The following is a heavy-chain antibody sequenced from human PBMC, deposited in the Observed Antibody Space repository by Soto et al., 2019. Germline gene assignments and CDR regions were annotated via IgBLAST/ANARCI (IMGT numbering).Heavy chain of an antibody. V-gene: IGHV2-5*02. CDR2: IYWDDDK. CDR1: GFSLSTSGVG. Sequence: QITLKESGPTLVKPTQTLTLTCTFSGFSLSTSGVGVGWIRQPPGKALECLALIYWDDDKRYSTSLRSRLTITQDTSKSQAVPTITIMDTVDAPTYSCAYSLAPRTGFDYRGDGTPVTVS. CDR3: AYSLAPRTGFDY. J-gene: IGHJ4*01.